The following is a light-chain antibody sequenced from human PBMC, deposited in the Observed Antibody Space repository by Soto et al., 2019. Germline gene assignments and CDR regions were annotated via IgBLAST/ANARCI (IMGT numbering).Light chain of an antibody. CDR3: NSYTNSSAVV. J-gene: IGLJ2*01. CDR1: RDDIGAYDY. Sequence: QSALTQPASVSGSPGQSITISCSGTRDDIGAYDYVSWYQQHPGNAPKLLFYEVTNRHSGVSDLFSVSKSGNTASLTISGLQAEDEADYYCNSYTNSSAVVFGGGTKVTVL. V-gene: IGLV2-14*01. CDR2: EVT.